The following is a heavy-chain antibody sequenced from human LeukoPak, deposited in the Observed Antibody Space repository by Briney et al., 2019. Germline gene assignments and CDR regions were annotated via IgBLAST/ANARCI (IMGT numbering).Heavy chain of an antibody. V-gene: IGHV4-39*07. CDR3: ARDQGGYCSSTSCHAQFDY. CDR1: GDSISSSSYC. Sequence: SGTLSLTCTVSGDSISSSSYCWGWVRQPPGKGLEWIVCIYYSGSTYYNPSIKGRVSISVDTSKNQFSLKLSSVTAADTAVYYCARDQGGYCSSTSCHAQFDYWGQGTLVTVSS. CDR2: IYYSGST. D-gene: IGHD2-2*01. J-gene: IGHJ4*02.